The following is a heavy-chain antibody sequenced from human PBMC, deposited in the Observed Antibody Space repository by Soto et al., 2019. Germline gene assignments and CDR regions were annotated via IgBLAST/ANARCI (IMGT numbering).Heavy chain of an antibody. J-gene: IGHJ4*02. D-gene: IGHD1-26*01. V-gene: IGHV3-23*01. Sequence: SLRLSCAASGFTFSSYAMTWVRQAPGKGLEWASAITGSGGSTYYADSVKGRFTISRDNPKNTLYLQMNSLRAEDTAVYYCAKLLRSGYYSDFWGQGTLVTVSS. CDR1: GFTFSSYA. CDR3: AKLLRSGYYSDF. CDR2: ITGSGGST.